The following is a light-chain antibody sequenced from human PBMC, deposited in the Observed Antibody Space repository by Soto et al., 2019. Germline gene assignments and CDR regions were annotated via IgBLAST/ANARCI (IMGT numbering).Light chain of an antibody. CDR3: QQGGDSWS. Sequence: DIRMTQSPSTLSASVGDSVTITCRASQNIGTWLAWYQQKPGKAPDLLIYDASTLESGVPSRFTGSGSGTEFTLTISSLQAGGFATYYCQQGGDSWSFGQGTKVEIK. CDR1: QNIGTW. V-gene: IGKV1-5*01. CDR2: DAS. J-gene: IGKJ1*01.